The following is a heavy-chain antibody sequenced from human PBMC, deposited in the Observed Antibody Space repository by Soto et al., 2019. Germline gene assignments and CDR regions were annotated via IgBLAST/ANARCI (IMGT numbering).Heavy chain of an antibody. CDR1: GFTFSSYG. V-gene: IGHV3-30*18. Sequence: QVQLVESGGGVVQPGRSLRLSCAASGFTFSSYGMHWVRQAPGKGLEWVAVISYVGSNKYYADSVKGRFTISRDNSKNTLYLQMNSLRAEDTAVYYCAKANYYDSSAIDYWGQGTLVTVSS. D-gene: IGHD3-22*01. CDR2: ISYVGSNK. J-gene: IGHJ4*02. CDR3: AKANYYDSSAIDY.